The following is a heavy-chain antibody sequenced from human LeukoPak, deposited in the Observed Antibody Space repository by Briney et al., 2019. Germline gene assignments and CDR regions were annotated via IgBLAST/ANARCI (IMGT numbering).Heavy chain of an antibody. D-gene: IGHD3-22*01. CDR2: INPSGGST. CDR1: GYTFPSYF. Sequence: GASVKVSCKASGYTFPSYFMHWVRQAPGQGLEWMGIINPSGGSTSYAQKFQGRVTMTRDTSTSTVYMELSSLRSEDTAVYYCARPDSSGYSFDYWGQGTLVTVSS. J-gene: IGHJ4*02. V-gene: IGHV1-46*01. CDR3: ARPDSSGYSFDY.